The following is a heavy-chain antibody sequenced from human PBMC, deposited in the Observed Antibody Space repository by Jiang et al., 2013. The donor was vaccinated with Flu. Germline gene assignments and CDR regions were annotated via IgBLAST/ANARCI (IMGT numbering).Heavy chain of an antibody. CDR2: ISYEGSIK. D-gene: IGHD1-26*01. J-gene: IGHJ4*02. CDR1: GFTFSNYD. V-gene: IGHV3-30*18. CDR3: AKDRTSGSYIDY. Sequence: VQLVESGGGVVQPGRSLRLSCAASGFTFSNYDMHWVRQAPGKGLESVAIISYEGSIKYYAESVKGRFTVSRDISKNTLYLQMNSLRAEDTAVYHCAKDRTSGSYIDYWGQGTLVTVSS.